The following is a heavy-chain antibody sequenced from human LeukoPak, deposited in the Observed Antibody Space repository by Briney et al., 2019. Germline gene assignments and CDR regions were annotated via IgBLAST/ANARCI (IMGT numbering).Heavy chain of an antibody. CDR2: IYYSGST. J-gene: IGHJ5*02. CDR1: GGSISSGGYY. Sequence: SQTLSLTCTVSGGSISSGGYYWSWIRQHPGKGLEWIGYIYYSGSTYYNPSLKSRVTISVDTSKNQFSLKLSSVTAADTAVYYCARDAVVVTPRSGASWFDPWGQGTLVTVSS. CDR3: ARDAVVVTPRSGASWFDP. D-gene: IGHD2-21*02. V-gene: IGHV4-31*03.